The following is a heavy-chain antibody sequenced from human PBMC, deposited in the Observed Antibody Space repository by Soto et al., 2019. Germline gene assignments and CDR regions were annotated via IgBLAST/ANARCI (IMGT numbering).Heavy chain of an antibody. CDR2: ISSSSSYI. J-gene: IGHJ3*02. V-gene: IGHV3-21*01. CDR1: GFTLSSYS. Sequence: GGPLRLSCAASGFTLSSYSMNWVRQAPGKGLEWVSSISSSSSYIYYGDSVKGRFTISRDNAKNSLYLQMNSLRAEDTAVYYCARPLAETDAFDIWGQGTMVTVSS. CDR3: ARPLAETDAFDI.